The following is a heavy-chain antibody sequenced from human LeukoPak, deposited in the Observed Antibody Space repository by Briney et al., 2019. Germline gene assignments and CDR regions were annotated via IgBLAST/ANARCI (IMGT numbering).Heavy chain of an antibody. CDR3: AKAGLKRSIYYYGSGSYGSYYYMDV. D-gene: IGHD3-10*01. Sequence: PGGSLRLSCAASGFTLSSYAMSWVRQAPGKGLEWVSAISVSGNTYHADSVKGRFTISRDSSKNTLYLQMNSLRAEDTAVYYCAKAGLKRSIYYYGSGSYGSYYYMDVWGKGTTVTISS. V-gene: IGHV3-23*01. CDR2: ISVSGNT. CDR1: GFTLSSYA. J-gene: IGHJ6*03.